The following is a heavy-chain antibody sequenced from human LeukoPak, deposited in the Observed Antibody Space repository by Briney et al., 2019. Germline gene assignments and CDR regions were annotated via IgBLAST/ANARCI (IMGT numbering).Heavy chain of an antibody. J-gene: IGHJ4*02. CDR2: IYHSGST. Sequence: SETLSLTCAVAGYSISSGYYWGWIRQPPGKGLEWIESIYHSGSTYYNPSLKSRVTISVDTSKNQFSLKLSSVTAADTAVYYCATGYYYDSLPYFDYWGQGTLVTISS. CDR1: GYSISSGYY. CDR3: ATGYYYDSLPYFDY. D-gene: IGHD3-22*01. V-gene: IGHV4-38-2*01.